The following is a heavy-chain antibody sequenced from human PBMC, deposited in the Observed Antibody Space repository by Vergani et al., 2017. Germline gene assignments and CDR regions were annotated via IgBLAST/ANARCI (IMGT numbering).Heavy chain of an antibody. CDR2: ISSSSSYI. Sequence: EVQLVESGGGLVKRGGSLRLSCAASGFTFSSYSMNWVRQAPGKGLEWVSSISSSSSYIYYADSVKGRFTISRDNAKNSLYLQMNSLRAEDTAVYYCARDQGVLLWFGESHDAFDIWGQGTMVTVSS. V-gene: IGHV3-21*01. J-gene: IGHJ3*02. CDR1: GFTFSSYS. D-gene: IGHD3-10*01. CDR3: ARDQGVLLWFGESHDAFDI.